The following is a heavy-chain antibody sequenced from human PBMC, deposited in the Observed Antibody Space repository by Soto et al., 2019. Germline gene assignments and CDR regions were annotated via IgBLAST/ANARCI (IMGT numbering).Heavy chain of an antibody. D-gene: IGHD5-12*01. V-gene: IGHV4-4*07. CDR1: GGSISNYY. J-gene: IGHJ4*02. CDR2: IYTSGST. Sequence: SETLSLTCTVSGGSISNYYWSWIRQPAGKGLEWIGRIYTSGSTDYNPSLKSRVTISIDTSKNQFSLKVTSMTAADTAVYYCARERREEIHDGYDIDYWGQGTLVTV. CDR3: ARERREEIHDGYDIDY.